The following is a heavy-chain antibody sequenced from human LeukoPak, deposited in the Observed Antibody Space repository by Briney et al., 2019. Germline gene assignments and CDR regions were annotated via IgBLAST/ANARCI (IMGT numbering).Heavy chain of an antibody. CDR2: IYYSGST. Sequence: PSETLSLTCTVSGGSISSSSYYWGWIRQPPGKGLEWIGSIYYSGSTYYNPSLKSRVTISVDTSKNQFSLKLSSVTAADTAVYYCASWGYSYGPDAFDIWGQGTMVAASS. CDR3: ASWGYSYGPDAFDI. J-gene: IGHJ3*02. CDR1: GGSISSSSYY. D-gene: IGHD5-18*01. V-gene: IGHV4-39*01.